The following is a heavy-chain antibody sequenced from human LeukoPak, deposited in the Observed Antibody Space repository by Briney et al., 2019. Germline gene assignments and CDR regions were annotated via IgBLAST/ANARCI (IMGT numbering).Heavy chain of an antibody. V-gene: IGHV3-64*01. Sequence: SGGSLRLSCAASGFTFSSYAMHWVRQAPGKGLEYVSAISSNGGSTYYANSVKGRFTISRDNSKNTLYLQMGSLRAEDMAVYYCARDSGYCSSTGCYVHYFDYWGQGTLVTVSS. CDR2: ISSNGGST. CDR3: ARDSGYCSSTGCYVHYFDY. D-gene: IGHD2-2*01. J-gene: IGHJ4*02. CDR1: GFTFSSYA.